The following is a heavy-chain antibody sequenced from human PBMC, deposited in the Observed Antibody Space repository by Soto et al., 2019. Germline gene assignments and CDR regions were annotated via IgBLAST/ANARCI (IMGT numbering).Heavy chain of an antibody. CDR3: TRDGSRYSSGWYNWFDP. D-gene: IGHD6-19*01. Sequence: GGSLRLSCAASGFTFSSYGMHWVRQAPGKGLEWVAVIWYDGSNKYYADSVKGRFTISRDNSKNTLYLQMNSLRAEDTAVYYCTRDGSRYSSGWYNWFDPWGQGTLVTVAS. CDR2: IWYDGSNK. CDR1: GFTFSSYG. V-gene: IGHV3-33*01. J-gene: IGHJ5*02.